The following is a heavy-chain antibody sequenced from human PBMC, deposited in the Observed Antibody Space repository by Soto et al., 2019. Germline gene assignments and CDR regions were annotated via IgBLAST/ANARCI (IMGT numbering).Heavy chain of an antibody. J-gene: IGHJ6*02. CDR2: IIPITGTA. CDR3: ASSQGSSTSLEIYYYYYYGMDV. D-gene: IGHD2-2*01. Sequence: QVQLVQSGAEVKKPGSSVKVSCKASGGTFGSYAISWVRQAPGQGTEWMGGIIPITGTANYAQKFQGRVTTTADESTSTASMQLSSLRSEETAVYYCASSQGSSTSLEIYYYYYYGMDVWGQGTTVTVSS. V-gene: IGHV1-69*01. CDR1: GGTFGSYA.